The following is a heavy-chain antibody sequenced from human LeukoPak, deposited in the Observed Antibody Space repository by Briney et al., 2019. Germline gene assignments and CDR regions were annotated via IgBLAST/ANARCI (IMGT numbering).Heavy chain of an antibody. J-gene: IGHJ4*02. CDR3: AKAHSGSFYSGIH. V-gene: IGHV3-53*01. D-gene: IGHD1-26*01. CDR1: GFTVNSNY. Sequence: PGGSLRLSCAASGFTVNSNYLSWVRQAPGKGLECVAVLYSGGSTYYADSVKGRFTISRHNSKNTLYLQVSSLRADDTAVYYCAKAHSGSFYSGIHWGQGTLVTVSS. CDR2: LYSGGST.